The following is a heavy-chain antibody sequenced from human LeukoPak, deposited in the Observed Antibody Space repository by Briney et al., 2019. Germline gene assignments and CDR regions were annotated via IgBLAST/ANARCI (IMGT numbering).Heavy chain of an antibody. CDR3: ARDQRDYYDSSGYYPLGY. Sequence: SETLSLTCTVSGGSISSYYWSWIRQPPGKGLEWIGYIYYSGSTNYNPSLKSRVTILVDTSKNQFSLKLSFVTAADTAVYDCARDQRDYYDSSGYYPLGYWGQGTLVTVSS. J-gene: IGHJ4*02. CDR2: IYYSGST. D-gene: IGHD3-22*01. V-gene: IGHV4-59*01. CDR1: GGSISSYY.